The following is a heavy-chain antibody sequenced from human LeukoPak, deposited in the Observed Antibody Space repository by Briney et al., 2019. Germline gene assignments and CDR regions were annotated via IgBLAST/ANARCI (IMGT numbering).Heavy chain of an antibody. V-gene: IGHV1-69*05. J-gene: IGHJ4*02. CDR1: GGTFSSYA. CDR2: IIPIFGTA. CDR3: ARGVGGYSYGPFDY. D-gene: IGHD5-18*01. Sequence: SVKVSCKASGGTFSSYAISWVRQAPGQGLEWMGGIIPIFGTANYAQKFQGRVTITTDESTSTAYMELSSLRSEDTAVYYCARGVGGYSYGPFDYWGQGTLVTVSS.